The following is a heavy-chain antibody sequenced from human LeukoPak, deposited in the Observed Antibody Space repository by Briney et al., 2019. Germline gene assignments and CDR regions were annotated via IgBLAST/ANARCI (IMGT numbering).Heavy chain of an antibody. D-gene: IGHD3-16*01. CDR3: ARVEVHPRRFYYYMDV. V-gene: IGHV1-18*01. CDR1: GYTFSSFG. J-gene: IGHJ6*03. Sequence: GASVKVSCKTSGYTFSSFGIGWERQAPGQGLEWMGWISADAVNSNVAQKLQDRVAMTTDTSTNTAYMELRSLRYDDTAVYYCARVEVHPRRFYYYMDVWGKGTTVTISS. CDR2: ISADAVNS.